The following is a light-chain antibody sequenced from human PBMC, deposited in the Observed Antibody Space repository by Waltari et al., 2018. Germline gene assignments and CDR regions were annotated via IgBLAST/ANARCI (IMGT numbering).Light chain of an antibody. Sequence: DIVMTQSPDSLAVSLGERTTITCSTSQSLLFTSNNKTYLSWYQKKAGQPPRLLLYWASTRESGVPDRFSGGGSGTEFTLSISSLQAEDVAVYYCQQYYNTPLTFGGGTKVDI. CDR2: WAS. CDR1: QSLLFTSNNKTY. CDR3: QQYYNTPLT. V-gene: IGKV4-1*01. J-gene: IGKJ4*01.